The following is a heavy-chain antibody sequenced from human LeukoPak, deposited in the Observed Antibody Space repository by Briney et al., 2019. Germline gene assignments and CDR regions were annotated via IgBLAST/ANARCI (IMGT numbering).Heavy chain of an antibody. D-gene: IGHD2-15*01. CDR1: GYTFTGYY. CDR3: ARPLLPYCSGGSCYSAWQH. V-gene: IGHV1-2*02. CDR2: INPNSGGT. J-gene: IGHJ1*01. Sequence: GASVKVSCKASGYTFTGYYMHWVRQAPGQGLEWMGWINPNSGGTNYAQKFQGRVTMTRDTSISTAYMELSRLRSDDTAAYYCARPLLPYCSGGSCYSAWQHWGQGTLVTVSS.